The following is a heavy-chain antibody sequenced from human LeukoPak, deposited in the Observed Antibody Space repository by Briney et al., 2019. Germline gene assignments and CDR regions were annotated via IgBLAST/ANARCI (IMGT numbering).Heavy chain of an antibody. CDR3: ARAPGSSSWYGGYWFDP. V-gene: IGHV1-8*02. CDR1: GYTFTSYG. J-gene: IGHJ5*02. D-gene: IGHD6-13*01. Sequence: GASVKVSCKASGYTFTSYGISWVRQATGQGLERMGWMNPNSANTGYAQKFQGRVTMTRNTSISTAYMELSSLRSEDTAVYYCARAPGSSSWYGGYWFDPWGQGTLVSVSS. CDR2: MNPNSANT.